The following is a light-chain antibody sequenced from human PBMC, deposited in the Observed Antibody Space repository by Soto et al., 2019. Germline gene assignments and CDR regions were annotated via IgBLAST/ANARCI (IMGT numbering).Light chain of an antibody. CDR3: LQDHNYPRT. Sequence: DIQMTQSPSTLSASVGDRVTIACRASQNIKNWLAWYQQKPGQVPKLLVYTASSLESGVPSRFSGSGSGTDFTLTISSLQPEDFAVYYCLQDHNYPRTFGQGTKVEIK. V-gene: IGKV1-5*03. CDR2: TAS. CDR1: QNIKNW. J-gene: IGKJ1*01.